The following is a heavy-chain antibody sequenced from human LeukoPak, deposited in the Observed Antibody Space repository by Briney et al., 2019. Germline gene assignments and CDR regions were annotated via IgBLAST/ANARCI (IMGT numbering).Heavy chain of an antibody. CDR2: TYYRSKWYN. D-gene: IGHD3-22*01. J-gene: IGHJ6*03. Sequence: SQTLSLTCAISGDSVSSNSAAWNWIRQSPSRGLEWLGRTYYRSKWYNDYAVSVKSRITINPDTSKNQFSLQLNSVTPEDTAVYYCARGDYYDSSGYYHYYYMDVWGKGTTVTVSS. V-gene: IGHV6-1*01. CDR3: ARGDYYDSSGYYHYYYMDV. CDR1: GDSVSSNSAA.